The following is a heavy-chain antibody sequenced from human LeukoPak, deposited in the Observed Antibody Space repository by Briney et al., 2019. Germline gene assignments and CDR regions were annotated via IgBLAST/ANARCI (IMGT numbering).Heavy chain of an antibody. CDR2: ISGSGGST. CDR1: GFTFSSYA. V-gene: IGHV3-23*01. CDR3: AKDRGYSYTRGWFDP. Sequence: GGSLRLSCAASGFTFSSYAMSWVRQAPGKGLEWVSAISGSGGSTYYADSVKGRFTISRDNSKNTLYLRMNSLRAEDTAVYYCAKDRGYSYTRGWFDPWGQGTLVTVSS. J-gene: IGHJ5*02. D-gene: IGHD5-18*01.